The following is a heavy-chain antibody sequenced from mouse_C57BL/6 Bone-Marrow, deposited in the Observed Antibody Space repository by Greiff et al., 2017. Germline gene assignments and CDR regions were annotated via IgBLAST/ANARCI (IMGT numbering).Heavy chain of an antibody. Sequence: QVQLQQPGAELVKPGASVKLSCKASGYTFTSYWMQWVKQRPGQGLEWIGEIDPSDSYTNYNQKFKGKATLTVDTSSSTASMQLSSLTSEDSAIYYCATQPFMDYWGQGTSVTVSS. CDR1: GYTFTSYW. V-gene: IGHV1-50*01. D-gene: IGHD6-1*01. CDR3: ATQPFMDY. CDR2: IDPSDSYT. J-gene: IGHJ4*01.